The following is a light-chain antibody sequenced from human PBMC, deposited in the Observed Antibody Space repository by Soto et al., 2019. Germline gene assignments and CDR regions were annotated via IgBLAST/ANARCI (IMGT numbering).Light chain of an antibody. Sequence: EIVLTQSPAPLSLSPGERATLSCRASQSVSSYLAWYQQKPGQAPRLLIYDASSRATGIPARFSGSGSGTEFTLTISRLEPEDFAVYYCQQYGSSLTWTFGQGTKVDIK. CDR2: DAS. CDR3: QQYGSSLTWT. V-gene: IGKV3-20*01. J-gene: IGKJ1*01. CDR1: QSVSSY.